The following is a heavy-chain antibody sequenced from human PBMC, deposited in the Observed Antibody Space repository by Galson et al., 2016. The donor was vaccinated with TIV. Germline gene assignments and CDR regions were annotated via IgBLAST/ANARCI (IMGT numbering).Heavy chain of an antibody. CDR1: GGTFNIYA. V-gene: IGHV1-69*13. CDR3: ARPSSSCRGCSYYYYMDV. CDR2: ILPIFGAA. J-gene: IGHJ6*03. Sequence: SVKVSCKASGGTFNIYAISWVRQAPGQGLEWMGGILPIFGAATYAQKFQGRVTITADESTNIAYMELSSLKSDDTAMYYCARPSSSCRGCSYYYYMDVWGKGTTVTVSS. D-gene: IGHD6-19*01.